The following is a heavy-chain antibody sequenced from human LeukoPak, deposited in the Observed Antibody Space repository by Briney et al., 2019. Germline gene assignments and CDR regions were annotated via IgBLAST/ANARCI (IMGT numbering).Heavy chain of an antibody. CDR2: INPNSGGT. V-gene: IGHV1-2*02. D-gene: IGHD1-26*01. CDR3: AREVGTTTNWFDP. J-gene: IGHJ5*02. CDR1: GGTFSSYA. Sequence: ASVKVSCKASGGTFSSYAISWVRQAPGQGLEWMGWINPNSGGTNYAQKFQGRVTMTRDTSIGTAYMELSRLRSDDTAVYYCAREVGTTTNWFDPWGQGTLVTVSS.